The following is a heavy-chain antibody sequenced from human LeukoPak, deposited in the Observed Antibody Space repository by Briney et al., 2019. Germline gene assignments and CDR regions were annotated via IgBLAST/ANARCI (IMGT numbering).Heavy chain of an antibody. CDR3: ARDKDRYGSGPFDH. V-gene: IGHV1-2*04. J-gene: IGHJ4*02. D-gene: IGHD3-10*01. CDR2: INPDSGVT. CDR1: GYTFTGYY. Sequence: ASVKVSCKASGYTFTGYYMHWVRQAPGQGLEWMGHINPDSGVTTYAQRFRGLVTLTRDTSSSTAYMELNSLRSDDTARYFCARDKDRYGSGPFDHWGQGTLVTVSS.